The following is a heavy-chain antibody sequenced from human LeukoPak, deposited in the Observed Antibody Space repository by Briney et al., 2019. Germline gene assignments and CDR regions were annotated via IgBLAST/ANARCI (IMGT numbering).Heavy chain of an antibody. Sequence: SETLSLTCTVSGGSISSYYWSWIRQPPGKGLEWIGEINHSGSTNYNPSLKSRVTISVDTSKNQFSLKLSSVTAADTAVYYCARGRSKIAAAGTNSDYWGQGTLATVSS. CDR2: INHSGST. J-gene: IGHJ4*02. D-gene: IGHD6-13*01. CDR1: GGSISSYY. V-gene: IGHV4-34*01. CDR3: ARGRSKIAAAGTNSDY.